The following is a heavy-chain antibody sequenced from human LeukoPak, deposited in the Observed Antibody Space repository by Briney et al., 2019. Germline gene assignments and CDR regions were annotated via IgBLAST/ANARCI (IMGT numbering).Heavy chain of an antibody. J-gene: IGHJ3*02. CDR3: AKAVGFFGYDAFDI. D-gene: IGHD6-25*01. V-gene: IGHV3-21*04. CDR2: ITSSGSYI. Sequence: GGSLRLSCAASGFTFSNYNMNWARQAPGKGLEWVSSITSSGSYIYYADSVKGRFTISRDNSKNTLYLQMNSLRAEDTAVYYCAKAVGFFGYDAFDIWGRGTMVTVSS. CDR1: GFTFSNYN.